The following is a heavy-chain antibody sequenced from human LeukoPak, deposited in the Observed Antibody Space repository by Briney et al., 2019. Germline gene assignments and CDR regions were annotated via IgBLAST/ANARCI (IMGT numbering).Heavy chain of an antibody. CDR3: ARVMGSTAMGLNFDP. Sequence: PSETLSLTCAVYGGSFSGYYWSWIRQPPGKGLEWIGEINHSGSTNYNPSLKSRVTISVDTSKNQFSLKLSSVTAADTAVYYCARVMGSTAMGLNFDPWGQGTLVTVSS. D-gene: IGHD5-18*01. V-gene: IGHV4-34*01. CDR1: GGSFSGYY. CDR2: INHSGST. J-gene: IGHJ5*02.